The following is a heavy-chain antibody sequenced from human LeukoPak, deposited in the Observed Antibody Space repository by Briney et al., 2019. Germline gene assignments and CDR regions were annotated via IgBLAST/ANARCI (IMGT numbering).Heavy chain of an antibody. D-gene: IGHD2-15*01. V-gene: IGHV1-18*01. CDR1: GYTFTSYG. CDR3: ASSFGGFTFDY. CDR2: ISAYNGNA. J-gene: IGHJ4*01. Sequence: ASVKVSCKASGYTFTSYGISWVRQAPGQGLEWMGWISAYNGNANYAQKLQGRVTMTTDTSTSTAYMELRSLRSDDTAVYYCASSFGGFTFDYWGQEPWSPSPQ.